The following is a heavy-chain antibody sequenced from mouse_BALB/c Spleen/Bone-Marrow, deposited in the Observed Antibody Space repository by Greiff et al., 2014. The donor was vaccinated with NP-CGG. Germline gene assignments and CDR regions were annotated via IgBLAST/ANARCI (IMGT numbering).Heavy chain of an antibody. CDR1: GYSITRDYA. Sequence: EVQLQQSGPGLVKPSQSLSLTCIVTGYSITRDYAWNWIRQFPGNKLEWMGYISYSGSTTYNPSLESRISITRDTSKNQFFLQLNSVTTEDTATYYCARSSSYDCDVGFAYWGQGTLVTVSA. D-gene: IGHD2-4*01. CDR2: ISYSGST. V-gene: IGHV3-2*02. CDR3: ARSSSYDCDVGFAY. J-gene: IGHJ3*01.